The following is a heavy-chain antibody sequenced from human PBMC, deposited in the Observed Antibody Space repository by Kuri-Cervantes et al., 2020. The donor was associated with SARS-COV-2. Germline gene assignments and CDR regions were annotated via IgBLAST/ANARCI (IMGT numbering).Heavy chain of an antibody. V-gene: IGHV3-11*01. D-gene: IGHD2-2*01. CDR3: ARRGYCSSTSCYEYYYYYMDV. J-gene: IGHJ6*03. CDR2: ISSSGGTI. Sequence: GESLKISCAASGFTFSDYYMSWIRQAPGKGLEWVSYISSSGGTIYYADSVKGRFTISRDNAKNSLYLQMNSLRAEDTAVYYCARRGYCSSTSCYEYYYYYMDVWGKGTTVTVSS. CDR1: GFTFSDYY.